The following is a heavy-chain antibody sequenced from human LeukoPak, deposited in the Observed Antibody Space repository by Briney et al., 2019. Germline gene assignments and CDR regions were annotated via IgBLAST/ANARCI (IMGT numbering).Heavy chain of an antibody. Sequence: GGSLRLSCAASGFTFSSYSMNWVRQAPGKGLEWVSSISSSSSYIYYADSVKGRFTISRDNAKNSLYLQMNSLRAEDTAVYYCARDLVVVTGIPGYYYGMDVWGQGTTVTVSS. V-gene: IGHV3-21*01. CDR1: GFTFSSYS. J-gene: IGHJ6*02. CDR2: ISSSSSYI. CDR3: ARDLVVVTGIPGYYYGMDV. D-gene: IGHD2-21*02.